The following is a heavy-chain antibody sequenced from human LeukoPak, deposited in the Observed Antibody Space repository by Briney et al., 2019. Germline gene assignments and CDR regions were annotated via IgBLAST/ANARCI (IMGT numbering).Heavy chain of an antibody. CDR2: ISGSGGST. D-gene: IGHD1-26*01. J-gene: IGHJ4*02. CDR3: AKDQGRAPLPYYFDY. Sequence: GGSLRLSCAASGFTFSSYAMSWVRQAPGKGLEWVSAISGSGGSTYYADSVKGRFTISRDNSKDTLYLQMNSLGAEDTAVYYCAKDQGRAPLPYYFDYWGQGTLVTVSS. CDR1: GFTFSSYA. V-gene: IGHV3-23*01.